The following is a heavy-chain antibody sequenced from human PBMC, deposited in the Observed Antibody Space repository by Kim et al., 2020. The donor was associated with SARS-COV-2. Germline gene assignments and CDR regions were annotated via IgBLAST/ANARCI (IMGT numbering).Heavy chain of an antibody. D-gene: IGHD5-12*01. J-gene: IGHJ4*02. CDR1: GYTFTSYG. V-gene: IGHV1-18*01. CDR2: ISAYNGNT. Sequence: ASVKVSCKASGYTFTSYGISWVRQAPGQGLEWMGWISAYNGNTNYAQKLQGRVTMTTDTSTSTAYMELRSLRSDDTAVYYCAREASRRDGYNLPHFDYWGQGTLVTVSS. CDR3: AREASRRDGYNLPHFDY.